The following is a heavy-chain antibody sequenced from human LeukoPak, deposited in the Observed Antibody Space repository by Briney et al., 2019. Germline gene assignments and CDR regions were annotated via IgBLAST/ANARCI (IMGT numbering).Heavy chain of an antibody. D-gene: IGHD3-3*01. CDR3: ATDRGWRTSGYYLYYFEY. CDR1: GFVFGDYY. V-gene: IGHV3-7*01. J-gene: IGHJ4*02. Sequence: GGTLRLSCKASGFVFGDYYMNWIRQAPGKGLEWVASIKHDGSEKYYVDSVRGRFTISRDNTMNSLYLQMSSLRAEDTAVYYCATDRGWRTSGYYLYYFEYWGQGTLVTYSS. CDR2: IKHDGSEK.